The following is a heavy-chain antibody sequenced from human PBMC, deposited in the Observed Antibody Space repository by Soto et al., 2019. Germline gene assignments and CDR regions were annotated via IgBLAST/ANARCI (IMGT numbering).Heavy chain of an antibody. Sequence: QVQLVQSGAEVKKPGSSVKVSCKASGGTLSKHAITWVRQAPGQGLEWMGGIIPLFGIPNNPQKFQGRVTITADDSTSTAYMELGSLRSEDTAVYYCARGGTSGWLKGAYDVWGQGTMVTVSS. CDR3: ARGGTSGWLKGAYDV. CDR2: IIPLFGIP. CDR1: GGTLSKHA. D-gene: IGHD6-19*01. J-gene: IGHJ3*01. V-gene: IGHV1-69*01.